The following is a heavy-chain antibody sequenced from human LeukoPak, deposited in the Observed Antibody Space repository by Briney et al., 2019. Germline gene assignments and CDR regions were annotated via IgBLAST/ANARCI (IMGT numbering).Heavy chain of an antibody. Sequence: GGSLRLSCAASGFTFSSYAMSWVRQAPGKGLDWVSTIYSGGSTYYADSVKGRFTISKDNSKNTVYLQMNSLRGEDTAVYYCATGYDGIFDYWGQGTLVTVSS. CDR3: ATGYDGIFDY. D-gene: IGHD5-12*01. CDR2: IYSGGST. CDR1: GFTFSSYA. V-gene: IGHV3-23*05. J-gene: IGHJ4*02.